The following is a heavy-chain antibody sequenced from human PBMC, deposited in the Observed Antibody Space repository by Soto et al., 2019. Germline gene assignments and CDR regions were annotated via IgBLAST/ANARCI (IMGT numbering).Heavy chain of an antibody. J-gene: IGHJ5*02. CDR2: IYYSGST. D-gene: IGHD2-2*02. CDR1: GGSISSGDYY. V-gene: IGHV4-30-4*01. Sequence: QVQLQESGPGLVKPSQTLSLTCTVSGGSISSGDYYWSWIRQPPGKGLEWIGYIYYSGSTYYNPSLKSRVTISVDTSKNQFSLELSSVTAADTAVYYCARAPLGVVPAAIDWFDPWGQGTLVTVSS. CDR3: ARAPLGVVPAAIDWFDP.